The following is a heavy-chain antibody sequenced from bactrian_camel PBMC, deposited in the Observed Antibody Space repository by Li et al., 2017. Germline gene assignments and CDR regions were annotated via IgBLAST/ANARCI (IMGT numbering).Heavy chain of an antibody. Sequence: QVQLVESGGGAVQPGGSLRLSCAASGYTYNTMCMGWFRQAPGKERENVANIYPRDGRTNYADSVKGRFTISRDNAKNTASLQMNNLKSEDTALYYCVPMTFTYALDFAYWGHGTQVTVS. J-gene: IGHJ6*01. CDR3: VPMTFTYALDFAY. V-gene: IGHV3S54*01. CDR1: GYTYNTMC. CDR2: IYPRDGRT. D-gene: IGHD1*01.